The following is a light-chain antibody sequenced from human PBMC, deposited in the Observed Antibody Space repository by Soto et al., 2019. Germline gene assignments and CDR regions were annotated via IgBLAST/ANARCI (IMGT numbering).Light chain of an antibody. CDR3: QQYNSYSQT. Sequence: DIQMTQSPSTLCGSVGDRVTITCRASQTISSWLAWYQQKPGKAPKLLIYDASSLESGVPSRFSGSGSGTEFTLTISSLQPDDFATYYCQQYNSYSQTFGQGTKVDI. V-gene: IGKV1-5*01. J-gene: IGKJ1*01. CDR2: DAS. CDR1: QTISSW.